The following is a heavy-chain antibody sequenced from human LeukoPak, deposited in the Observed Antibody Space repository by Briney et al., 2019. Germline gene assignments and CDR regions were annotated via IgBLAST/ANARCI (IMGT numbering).Heavy chain of an antibody. J-gene: IGHJ4*02. CDR1: GFTVSSNY. CDR2: IYDIGST. V-gene: IGHV3-53*01. CDR3: AKDRDEGPSTPELRFLEWLVDY. Sequence: GGSLRLSCAASGFTVSSNYMSWVRQAPGTGLEWVSIIYDIGSTYYADSVKGRFTISRDNSKNTLYLQMNSLRAEDTAVYYCAKDRDEGPSTPELRFLEWLVDYWGQGTLVTVSS. D-gene: IGHD3-3*01.